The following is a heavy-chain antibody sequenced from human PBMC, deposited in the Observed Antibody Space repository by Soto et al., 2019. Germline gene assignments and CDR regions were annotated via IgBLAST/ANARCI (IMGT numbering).Heavy chain of an antibody. CDR1: GFSFSDNY. D-gene: IGHD6-13*01. J-gene: IGHJ4*02. V-gene: IGHV3-11*06. CDR3: AREAPVSYGPKSSSCYPFDY. CDR2: ISSSTFYT. Sequence: GGSLRLSCTASGFSFSDNYMSWIRQAQGKGLEWLSYISSSTFYTNYADSVKGRFTISRDNDKKSLFLQMNSLRVEDTAVYYCAREAPVSYGPKSSSCYPFDYWGQGTLVTVSS.